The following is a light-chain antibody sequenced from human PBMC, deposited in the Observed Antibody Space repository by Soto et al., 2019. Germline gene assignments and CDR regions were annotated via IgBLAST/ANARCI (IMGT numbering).Light chain of an antibody. Sequence: DIQMTQSPSTLSASVGDRVTITCRASQSISSWLAWYQQKPGTAPKLLIYKASTLESGVPSRFSGIRSGTEFTLSVSSLQPDDFATYYCQQYNDSLPYTFGQGTKVDIK. V-gene: IGKV1-5*03. CDR2: KAS. J-gene: IGKJ2*01. CDR3: QQYNDSLPYT. CDR1: QSISSW.